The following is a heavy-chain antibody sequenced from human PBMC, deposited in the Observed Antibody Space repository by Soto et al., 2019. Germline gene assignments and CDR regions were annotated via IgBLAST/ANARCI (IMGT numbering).Heavy chain of an antibody. J-gene: IGHJ5*02. CDR3: ARQGDIVVVPAAEFDP. CDR2: IYPGDSDT. V-gene: IGHV5-51*01. CDR1: GYSFTSYW. Sequence: SLRISCKGSGYSFTSYWIGCVRQMPGKGLEWMGIIYPGDSDTRYSPSFQGQVTISADKSISTAYLQWSSLKASDTAMYYCARQGDIVVVPAAEFDPWGQGTLVTVSS. D-gene: IGHD2-2*01.